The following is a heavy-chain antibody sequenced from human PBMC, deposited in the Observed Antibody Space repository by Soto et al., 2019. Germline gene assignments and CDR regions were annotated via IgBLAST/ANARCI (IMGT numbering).Heavy chain of an antibody. CDR2: INAGNGNT. CDR3: ARETDSGNEDY. CDR1: GYTFTSYA. D-gene: IGHD1-26*01. Sequence: ASVKVSCKASGYTFTSYAMHWVRQAPGQRLEWMGWINAGNGNTKYSQKFQGRVTITRDASASTAYMELSSLRSEDTAVYYCARETDSGNEDYWGQGTLVTVSS. J-gene: IGHJ4*02. V-gene: IGHV1-3*01.